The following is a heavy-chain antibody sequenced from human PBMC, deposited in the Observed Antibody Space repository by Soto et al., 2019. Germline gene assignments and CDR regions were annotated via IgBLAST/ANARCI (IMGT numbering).Heavy chain of an antibody. D-gene: IGHD6-13*01. CDR1: GFTFSTYS. CDR2: ITSGSNYI. Sequence: EVQLVESGGGLVKPGGSLRLSCAASGFTFSTYSMNWVRRAPGKGLEWVSAITSGSNYIYYADPVKGRFTISRDNAKNSLYLQVNSLRAEDTAVYYCARVSPAAGTLSAFDIWGQGTVVTVSS. CDR3: ARVSPAAGTLSAFDI. J-gene: IGHJ3*02. V-gene: IGHV3-21*01.